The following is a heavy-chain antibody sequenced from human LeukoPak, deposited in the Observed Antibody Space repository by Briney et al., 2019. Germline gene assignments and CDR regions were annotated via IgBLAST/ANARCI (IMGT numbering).Heavy chain of an antibody. CDR2: IRYDGSNK. CDR3: ARADWGSLDY. J-gene: IGHJ4*02. D-gene: IGHD7-27*01. V-gene: IGHV3-30*02. Sequence: GGSLRLSCAASGFTFSSYGMHWVRQAPGKGLEWVAFIRYDGSNKYYADSVKGRFTISRDNAKNSVSLQMNSLRAEDTAVYYCARADWGSLDYWGQGTLVTVSS. CDR1: GFTFSSYG.